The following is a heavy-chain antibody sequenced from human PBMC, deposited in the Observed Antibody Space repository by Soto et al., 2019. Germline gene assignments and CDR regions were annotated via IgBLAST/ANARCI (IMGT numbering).Heavy chain of an antibody. D-gene: IGHD3-22*01. CDR1: GGTFSSYA. Sequence: QVQLVQSGAEVKKPGSSVKVSCKASGGTFSSYAITWVRQAPGQGLEWMGGIIPIFGTANYAQKFQGRVTITADESTRTAIMELCMLSTEERAVYFWASARCPSRGYYPYGFDPWGPGTLVTVSS. J-gene: IGHJ5*02. V-gene: IGHV1-69*12. CDR2: IIPIFGTA. CDR3: ASARCPSRGYYPYGFDP.